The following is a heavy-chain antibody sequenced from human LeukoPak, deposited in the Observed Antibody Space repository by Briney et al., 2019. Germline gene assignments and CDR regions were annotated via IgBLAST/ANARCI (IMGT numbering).Heavy chain of an antibody. CDR1: GFTFSSYA. J-gene: IGHJ4*02. CDR2: ISSGISYI. V-gene: IGHV3-21*01. Sequence: PGGSLRLSCAASGFTFSSYAMNWVRQAPGKGLEWVASISSGISYIYYADSMKGRFTISRDNAKNSLYLQMNSLRVEDTAVYYCARDKITGASTNDYWGQGTLVTVSS. CDR3: ARDKITGASTNDY. D-gene: IGHD1-14*01.